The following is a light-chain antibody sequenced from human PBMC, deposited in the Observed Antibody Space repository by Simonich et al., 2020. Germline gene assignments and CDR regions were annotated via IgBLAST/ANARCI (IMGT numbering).Light chain of an antibody. CDR2: DFS. Sequence: QSALPQPRSVSGAPGQPVHISCTGTSSDVGGYNYVSWYPTPPGKAPKLMIYDFSKRPSGVPDRFSGSKSGNTASLTISGLQAEDEADYYCCSYAGSYTWVFGGGTKLTVL. CDR3: CSYAGSYTWV. J-gene: IGLJ3*02. CDR1: SSDVGGYNY. V-gene: IGLV2-11*01.